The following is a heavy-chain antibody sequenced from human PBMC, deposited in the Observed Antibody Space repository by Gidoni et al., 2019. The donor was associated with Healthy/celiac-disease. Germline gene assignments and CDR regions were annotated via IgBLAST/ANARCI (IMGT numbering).Heavy chain of an antibody. D-gene: IGHD3-9*01. V-gene: IGHV3-21*01. J-gene: IGHJ5*02. CDR2: LSSSSSYI. CDR3: ARPDWGP. CDR1: GFTFSSYS. Sequence: EVQMVESGGGLVKRGGALRLSCAASGFTFSSYSMNWVRQAPGKGLEWVSSLSSSSSYIPSADSVKGRFTISRDNAKNSLYLQLNSLRAEDTAVYYCARPDWGPWGQGTLVTVSS.